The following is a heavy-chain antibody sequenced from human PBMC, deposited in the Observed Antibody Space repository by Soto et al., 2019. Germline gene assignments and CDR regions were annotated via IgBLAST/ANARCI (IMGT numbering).Heavy chain of an antibody. Sequence: GGSLRLSCAASGFTFSSYGMHWVRQAPGKGLEWVAVIWYDGSNKYYADSVKGRFTISRDNSKNTLYLQMNSLRAEDTAVAECASDSRRYCRGGSGQGFDPWGQGTLVTVSS. CDR2: IWYDGSNK. D-gene: IGHD2-15*01. CDR3: ASDSRRYCRGGSGQGFDP. CDR1: GFTFSSYG. V-gene: IGHV3-33*01. J-gene: IGHJ5*02.